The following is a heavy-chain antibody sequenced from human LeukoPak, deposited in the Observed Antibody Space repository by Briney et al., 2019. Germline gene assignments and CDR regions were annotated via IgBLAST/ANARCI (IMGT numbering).Heavy chain of an antibody. CDR3: ARAGYCSSTSCYNYFDY. V-gene: IGHV3-7*01. D-gene: IGHD2-2*02. J-gene: IGHJ4*02. CDR2: IKQDGSEK. Sequence: GGSLRLSCAASGFTFSSYWMSWVRQAPGKGLEWVANIKQDGSEKYYVDSVKGRFTISRDYAKNSLYLQMNSLRAEDTAVYYCARAGYCSSTSCYNYFDYWGQGTLVTVSS. CDR1: GFTFSSYW.